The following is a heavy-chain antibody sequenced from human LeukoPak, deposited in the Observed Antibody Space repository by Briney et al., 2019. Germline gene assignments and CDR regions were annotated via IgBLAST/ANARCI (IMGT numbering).Heavy chain of an antibody. CDR3: AKDRGGVDY. CDR1: GFTFDDYS. Sequence: QPGGSLRLSCAASGFTFDDYSMHWVRHGPGKGLEWVSVISWDGGSTSYADSVKGRFTISRDNSKNSLYLQMNSLRSEDSALYYCAKDRGGVDYWGQGTLVTVSS. D-gene: IGHD3-16*01. CDR2: ISWDGGST. J-gene: IGHJ4*02. V-gene: IGHV3-43*01.